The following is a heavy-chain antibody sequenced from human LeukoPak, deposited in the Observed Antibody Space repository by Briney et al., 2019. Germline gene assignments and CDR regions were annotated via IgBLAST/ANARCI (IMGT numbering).Heavy chain of an antibody. CDR1: GYTFTGYY. Sequence: ASVKVSCKASGYTFTGYYMHWVRQAPGQGLEWMGWVNPNSGDTNYAPKFQGRVTMTRDTSISAAYMELSRLKSDDTAVYYCARDRRQQLVGDYCDYWGQGTLVTVSS. V-gene: IGHV1-2*02. D-gene: IGHD6-13*01. CDR2: VNPNSGDT. CDR3: ARDRRQQLVGDYCDY. J-gene: IGHJ4*02.